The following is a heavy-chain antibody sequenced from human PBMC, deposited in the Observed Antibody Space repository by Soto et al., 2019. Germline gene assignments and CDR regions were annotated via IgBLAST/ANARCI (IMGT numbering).Heavy chain of an antibody. D-gene: IGHD3-3*01. CDR2: IYYSGST. J-gene: IGHJ6*02. CDR1: GGTISSSGCY. Sequence: AFLTMRVPWTVSGGTISSSGCYCSSKHQPPGKGLAWIGSIYYSGSTYYIQALKSRVTISGDTSKDQFSLKLSSVTAADAAVYYCARDLPNDFWSGFHYGMDVCGQGTTVTV. V-gene: IGHV4-31*02. CDR3: ARDLPNDFWSGFHYGMDV.